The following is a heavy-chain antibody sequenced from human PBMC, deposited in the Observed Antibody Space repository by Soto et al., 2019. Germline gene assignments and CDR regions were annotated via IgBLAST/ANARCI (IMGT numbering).Heavy chain of an antibody. CDR2: ISYDGSNK. D-gene: IGHD6-13*01. CDR3: ARDRPIAAAGKGDYYYYGMDV. V-gene: IGHV3-30-3*01. Sequence: GGSLRLSCAASGFTFSSYAMHWVRQAPGKGLEWVAVISYDGSNKYYADSVKGRFTISRDNSKNTLYLQMNSLRAEDTAVYYCARDRPIAAAGKGDYYYYGMDVWGQGTTVTVSS. J-gene: IGHJ6*02. CDR1: GFTFSSYA.